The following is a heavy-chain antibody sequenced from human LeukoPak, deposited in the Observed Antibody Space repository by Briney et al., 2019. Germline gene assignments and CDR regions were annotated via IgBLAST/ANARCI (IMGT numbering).Heavy chain of an antibody. CDR2: IYYSGST. CDR3: ARSLGFDY. V-gene: IGHV4-59*01. Sequence: SETLSLTCTVSGGSISSYYWSWIRQPPGKGLEWIGYIYYSGSTNYNPSRKSRVTISVDTPKNQFSLKLSSVTAADTAVYYCARSLGFDYWGQGTLVTVSS. CDR1: GGSISSYY. J-gene: IGHJ4*02.